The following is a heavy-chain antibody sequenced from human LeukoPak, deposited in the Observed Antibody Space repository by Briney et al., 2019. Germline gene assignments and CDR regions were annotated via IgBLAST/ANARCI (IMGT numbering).Heavy chain of an antibody. D-gene: IGHD6-13*01. V-gene: IGHV1-2*02. CDR3: ARDPYSSGWYDY. CDR1: GYTFSGYH. Sequence: GASVKVSCKTSGYTFSGYHLHWVRQAPGQGPEWMGWINPKTGDTKYVQKFQGRVTMTTDTSTSTAYMELRSLRSDDTAVYYCARDPYSSGWYDYWGQGTLVTVSS. CDR2: INPKTGDT. J-gene: IGHJ4*02.